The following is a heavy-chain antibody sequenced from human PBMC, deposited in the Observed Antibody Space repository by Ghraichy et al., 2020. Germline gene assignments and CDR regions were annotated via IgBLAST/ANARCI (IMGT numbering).Heavy chain of an antibody. D-gene: IGHD6-19*01. CDR2: IYPGDSDT. J-gene: IGHJ4*02. CDR3: ARRIAVAGLDY. V-gene: IGHV5-51*01. CDR1: GYSFTSYW. Sequence: GGSLRLSCKGSGYSFTSYWIGWVRQMPGKGLEWMGIIYPGDSDTRYSPSFQGQVTISADKSISTAYLQWSSLKASDTAMYYCARRIAVAGLDYWGQGTLVTVSS.